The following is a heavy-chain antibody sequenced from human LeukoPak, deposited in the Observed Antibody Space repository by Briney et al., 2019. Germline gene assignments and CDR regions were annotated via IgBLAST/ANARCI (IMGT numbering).Heavy chain of an antibody. CDR2: INHSGST. CDR1: GGSFSGYY. Sequence: SESLSLTCAVYGGSFSGYYWSWIRQPPGKGLEWIGEINHSGSTNYNPSLKTGVSISVNNSKNQFSLKLSSVTGAEPAVTSLAGDHNGPFDYWGQGTLVTVSS. CDR3: AGDHNGPFDY. V-gene: IGHV4-34*01. J-gene: IGHJ4*02. D-gene: IGHD1-14*01.